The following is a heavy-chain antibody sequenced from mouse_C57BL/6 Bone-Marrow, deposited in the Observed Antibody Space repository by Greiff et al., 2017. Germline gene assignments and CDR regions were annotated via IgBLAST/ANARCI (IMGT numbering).Heavy chain of an antibody. V-gene: IGHV1-26*01. J-gene: IGHJ2*01. CDR2: INPNNGGT. Sequence: VQLQQSGPELVKPGASVKISCKASGYTFTDYYMNWVKQSHGKSLEWIGDINPNNGGTSYNQKFKGKATLTVDKSSSTVYMELRSLTSEDSAVYYCARPPNFDYWGQGTTLTVSS. CDR1: GYTFTDYY. CDR3: ARPPNFDY.